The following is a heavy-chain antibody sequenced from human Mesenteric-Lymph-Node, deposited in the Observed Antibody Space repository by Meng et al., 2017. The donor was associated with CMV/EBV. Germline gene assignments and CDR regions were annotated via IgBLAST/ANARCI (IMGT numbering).Heavy chain of an antibody. CDR3: ARDTTAVGGFDI. CDR2: MNPNSANT. Sequence: ASVKVSCKASGYTFTSYDINWVRQATGQGLEWMGWMNPNSANTGYAQKFQGRVTMTRNTSISTAYMELSSLRSEDTAVYYCARDTTAVGGFDIWGQGTMVTVSS. V-gene: IGHV1-8*01. CDR1: GYTFTSYD. J-gene: IGHJ3*02. D-gene: IGHD1-1*01.